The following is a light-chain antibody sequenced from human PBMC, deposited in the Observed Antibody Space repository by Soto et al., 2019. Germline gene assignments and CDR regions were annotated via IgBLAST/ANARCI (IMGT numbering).Light chain of an antibody. V-gene: IGLV2-8*01. CDR1: SSTVGAYKY. CDR2: EVS. J-gene: IGLJ1*01. CDR3: SSYAGINIRV. Sequence: QSVLTQPPSASVSPGQSVSISCTGTSSTVGAYKYVSWYQQHPGKAPKLMIYEVSKRPSGVPDRFSGSKSGNTASLTVSGVKAEDEADYSSSSYAGINIRVFGTGTKLTVL.